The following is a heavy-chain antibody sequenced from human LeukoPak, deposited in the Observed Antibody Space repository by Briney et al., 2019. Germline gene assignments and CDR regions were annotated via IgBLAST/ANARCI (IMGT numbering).Heavy chain of an antibody. CDR2: IRYDGSNT. J-gene: IGHJ4*02. D-gene: IGHD3-16*01. Sequence: GGSLRLSCAASGFIFSSYGMHWVRQAPGKGLEWVAFIRYDGSNTYYADSVKGRFTISRDNSKNTLYLQMNSLRGEDTAVFYCARSRYDYIWGIDYWGQGTLVTISS. V-gene: IGHV3-30*02. CDR3: ARSRYDYIWGIDY. CDR1: GFIFSSYG.